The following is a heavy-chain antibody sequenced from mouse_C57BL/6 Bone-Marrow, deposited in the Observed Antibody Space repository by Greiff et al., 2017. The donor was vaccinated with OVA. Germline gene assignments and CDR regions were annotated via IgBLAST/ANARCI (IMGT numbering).Heavy chain of an antibody. CDR1: GFNIKDDY. V-gene: IGHV14-4*01. CDR3: TTLWLRRWFAY. CDR2: IDPENGDT. Sequence: LVESGAELVRPGASVKLSCTASGFNIKDDYMHWVKQRPEQGLEWIGWIDPENGDTEYASKFQGKATITADTSSNTAYLQLSSLTSEDTAVYYCTTLWLRRWFAYWGQGTLVTVSA. D-gene: IGHD2-2*01. J-gene: IGHJ3*01.